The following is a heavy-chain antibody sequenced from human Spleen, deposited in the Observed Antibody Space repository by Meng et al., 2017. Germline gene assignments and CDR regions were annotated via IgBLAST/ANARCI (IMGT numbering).Heavy chain of an antibody. Sequence: SETLSLTCTVSDDSISSYYWNWIRQPPGKGLEWIGFIYHNGDTNYNPSLKSRVTISVDTSKNQFSLKLTSVTAADTAVFYCAREGGGAVAGTNDYCGQGTLVTVSS. CDR1: DDSISSYY. J-gene: IGHJ4*02. V-gene: IGHV4-59*01. CDR3: AREGGGAVAGTNDY. D-gene: IGHD6-19*01. CDR2: IYHNGDT.